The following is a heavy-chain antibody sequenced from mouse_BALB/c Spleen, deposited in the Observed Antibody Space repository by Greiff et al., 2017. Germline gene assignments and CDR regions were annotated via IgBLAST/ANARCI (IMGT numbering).Heavy chain of an antibody. CDR2: IWAGGST. CDR3: ARDHGYGTYAMDY. D-gene: IGHD1-1*01. J-gene: IGHJ4*01. CDR1: GFSLTSYG. V-gene: IGHV2-9*02. Sequence: VQLQESGPGLVAPSQSLSITCTVSGFSLTSYGVHWVRQPPGKGLEWLGVIWAGGSTNYNSALMSRLSISKDNSKSQVFLKMNSLQTDDTAMYYCARDHGYGTYAMDYWGQGTSVTVSS.